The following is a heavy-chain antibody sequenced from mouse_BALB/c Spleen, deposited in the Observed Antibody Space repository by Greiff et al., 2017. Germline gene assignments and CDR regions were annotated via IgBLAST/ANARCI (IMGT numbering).Heavy chain of an antibody. D-gene: IGHD1-1*01. V-gene: IGHV14-3*02. CDR1: GFNIKDTY. CDR3: ACYYGSSWGYYAMDY. Sequence: EVMLVESGAELVKPGASVKLSCTASGFNIKDTYMHWVKQRPEQGLEWIGRIDPANGNTKYDPKFQGKATITADTSSNTAYLQLSSLTSEDTAVYYCACYYGSSWGYYAMDYWGQGTSVTVSS. J-gene: IGHJ4*01. CDR2: IDPANGNT.